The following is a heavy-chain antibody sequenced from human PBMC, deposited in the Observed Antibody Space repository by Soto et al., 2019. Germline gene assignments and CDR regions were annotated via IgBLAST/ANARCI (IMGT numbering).Heavy chain of an antibody. D-gene: IGHD6-19*01. CDR1: GYSFTSYW. CDR2: IDPSDSYT. CDR3: AMGIAVAGAFDY. V-gene: IGHV5-10-1*01. Sequence: GESLKISCKGSGYSFTSYWISWVRQMPGKGLEWMGRIDPSDSYTNYSPSFQGHVTISADKSISTAYLQWSSLKASDTAMYYCAMGIAVAGAFDYWGQGTLVTVSS. J-gene: IGHJ4*02.